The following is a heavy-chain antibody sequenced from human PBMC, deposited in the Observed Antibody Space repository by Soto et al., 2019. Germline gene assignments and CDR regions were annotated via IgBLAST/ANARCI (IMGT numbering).Heavy chain of an antibody. V-gene: IGHV3-33*01. CDR1: GYIFSDYG. Sequence: QVQLVASGGGVVQPGRSLRLSCAASGYIFSDYGMHWVRQAPGKGLEWVAVIWYDGSKKYYGDSVRGRFTISRDNSKSTLYLQMNSLRAEDTAMYYCVSEDNASDSGGGFWGQGVPVIVSS. D-gene: IGHD3-16*01. CDR2: IWYDGSKK. CDR3: VSEDNASDSGGGF. J-gene: IGHJ4*02.